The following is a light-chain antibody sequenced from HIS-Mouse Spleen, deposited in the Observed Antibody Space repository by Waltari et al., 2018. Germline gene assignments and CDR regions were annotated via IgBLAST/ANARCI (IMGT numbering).Light chain of an antibody. CDR2: EVS. Sequence: QSALTQPPSASGSPGQSVTISCPGTSSHVGRYNYVSWYQQHPGKAPKLMIYEVSKRPSGVPDRFSGSKSGNTASLTVSGLQAEDEADYYCSSYAGSNNLVFGGGTKLTVL. CDR1: SSHVGRYNY. J-gene: IGLJ2*01. V-gene: IGLV2-8*01. CDR3: SSYAGSNNLV.